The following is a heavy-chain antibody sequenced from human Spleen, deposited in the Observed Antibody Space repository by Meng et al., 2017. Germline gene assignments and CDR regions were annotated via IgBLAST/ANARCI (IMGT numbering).Heavy chain of an antibody. J-gene: IGHJ1*01. V-gene: IGHV4-59*01. CDR2: IYYSGST. Sequence: GSLRLSCTVSGGSISTYYWSWIRQPAGKGLEWIGYIYYSGSTNYYPSLKSRVTISIDTSKNQFSLKLSSVTAADTAVFYCATEGVSEYFQHWGQGTLVTVSS. CDR1: GGSISTYY. CDR3: ATEGVSEYFQH.